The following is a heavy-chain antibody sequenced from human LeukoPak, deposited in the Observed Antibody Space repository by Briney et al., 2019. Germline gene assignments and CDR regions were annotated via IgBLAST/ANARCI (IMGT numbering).Heavy chain of an antibody. CDR1: GFTFSSYS. CDR3: ARDPNYYDSSVRSSPPSY. J-gene: IGHJ4*02. CDR2: ISSSSSYI. D-gene: IGHD3-22*01. V-gene: IGHV3-21*01. Sequence: KTGGSLRLSCAAFGFTFSSYSMNWVRQAPGKGLEWVSSISSSSSYIYYADSVKGRFTISRDNAKNSLYLQMNSLRAEDTAVYYCARDPNYYDSSVRSSPPSYWGQGTLVTVSS.